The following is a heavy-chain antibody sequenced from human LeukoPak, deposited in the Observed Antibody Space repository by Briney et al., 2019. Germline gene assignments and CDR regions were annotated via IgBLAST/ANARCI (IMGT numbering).Heavy chain of an antibody. Sequence: PGGSLRLSCAASGFTFSSYWMSWVRQAPGKGLEWVANIKQDGSEKYYVDSVKGRFTISRDNAKNSLYLQMNSLRAEDTAVYYCARDDGSSSSCCWFDPWGQGTLVTVSS. CDR3: ARDDGSSSSCCWFDP. J-gene: IGHJ5*02. V-gene: IGHV3-7*01. CDR1: GFTFSSYW. D-gene: IGHD2-2*01. CDR2: IKQDGSEK.